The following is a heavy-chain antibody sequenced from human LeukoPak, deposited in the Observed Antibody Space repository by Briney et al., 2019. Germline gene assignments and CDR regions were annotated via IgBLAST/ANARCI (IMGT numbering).Heavy chain of an antibody. J-gene: IGHJ4*02. D-gene: IGHD6-6*01. Sequence: GGSLRLSCAASGFTFSSYAMPWVRQAPGKGLEWVAVISYDGSNKYYADSVKGRFTISRDNSKNTLYLQMNSLRAEDTAVYYCARPSIAARYFDYWGQGTLVTVSS. CDR3: ARPSIAARYFDY. CDR1: GFTFSSYA. V-gene: IGHV3-30*01. CDR2: ISYDGSNK.